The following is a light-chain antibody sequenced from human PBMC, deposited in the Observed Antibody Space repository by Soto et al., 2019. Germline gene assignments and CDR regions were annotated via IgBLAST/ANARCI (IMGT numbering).Light chain of an antibody. J-gene: IGKJ4*01. Sequence: IQMTQSPSSLSASVGDRVTITCRASQSISSYLNWYQQKPGAAPKLLIFDASRLESGVPSRFSGSASGTEFTLTISSLQPDDFATYYCQQYDNYPLTFGGGTKV. V-gene: IGKV1-5*01. CDR3: QQYDNYPLT. CDR1: QSISSY. CDR2: DAS.